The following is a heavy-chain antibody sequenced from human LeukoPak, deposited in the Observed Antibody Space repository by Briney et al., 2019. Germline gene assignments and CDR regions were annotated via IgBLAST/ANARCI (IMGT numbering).Heavy chain of an antibody. V-gene: IGHV3-48*01. CDR1: GFTFSSYS. D-gene: IGHD4-11*01. J-gene: IGHJ4*02. Sequence: PGGSLRLSCAASGFTFSSYSMNWVRQAPGKGLEWVSYISSSSSTIYYADSVKGRFTISRDNAKNSLYLQMNSLRAEDTAVYYCARAYSTSPFLFDYWGQGTLVTVSS. CDR2: ISSSSSTI. CDR3: ARAYSTSPFLFDY.